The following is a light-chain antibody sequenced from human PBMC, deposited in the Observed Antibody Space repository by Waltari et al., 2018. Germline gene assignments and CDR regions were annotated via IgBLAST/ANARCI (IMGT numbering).Light chain of an antibody. CDR1: QSMSNW. CDR3: QQYKSYPWT. V-gene: IGKV1-5*03. J-gene: IGKJ1*01. CDR2: KAS. Sequence: DIQMTQSPSTLSASVRDRVTITCRARQSMSNWFAWYQHKPGTPPKVPIYKASSLESGVPSRFSGSGSGTEFTLTISSLQPDDVATYYCQQYKSYPWTFGQGTKVEI.